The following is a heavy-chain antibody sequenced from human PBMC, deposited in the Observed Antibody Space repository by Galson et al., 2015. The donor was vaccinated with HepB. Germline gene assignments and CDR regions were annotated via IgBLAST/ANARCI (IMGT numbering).Heavy chain of an antibody. J-gene: IGHJ6*02. CDR1: GYSFTNYG. CDR2: ISVYNGNI. CDR3: ARTYYCDTGGSDCDYYYAMDV. Sequence: SVKVSCKASGYSFTNYGISWVRQAPGQGLEWMGWISVYNGNIHYAEKVQDRVTMTTDTSTSTAYMELRSLRSDDAAVYYCARTYYCDTGGSDCDYYYAMDVWGQGTSVIVSS. V-gene: IGHV1-18*04. D-gene: IGHD3-22*01.